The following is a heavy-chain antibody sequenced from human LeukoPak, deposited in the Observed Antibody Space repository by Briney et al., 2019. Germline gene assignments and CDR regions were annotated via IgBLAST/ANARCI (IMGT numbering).Heavy chain of an antibody. J-gene: IGHJ4*02. CDR1: GYTFTSYG. D-gene: IGHD2-2*02. V-gene: IGHV1-18*01. Sequence: ASVKVSCKASGYTFTSYGISWVRQAPGQGLERMGWISAYNGNTNYAQKLQGRVTMTTDTSTSTAYMELSSLRSEDTAVYYCARELTGYCSSTSCYTEVYWGQGTLVTVSS. CDR2: ISAYNGNT. CDR3: ARELTGYCSSTSCYTEVY.